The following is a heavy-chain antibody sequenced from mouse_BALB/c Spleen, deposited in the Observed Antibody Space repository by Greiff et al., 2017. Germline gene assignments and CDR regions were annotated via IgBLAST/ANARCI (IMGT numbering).Heavy chain of an antibody. J-gene: IGHJ2*01. V-gene: IGHV5-9-4*01. CDR1: GFTFSSYA. D-gene: IGHD1-1*01. CDR2: ISSGGSYT. CDR3: ARVGYYGSSFDY. Sequence: EVNVVESGGGLVKPGGSLKLSCAASGFTFSSYAMSWVRQSPEKRLEWVAEISSGGSYTYYPDTVTGRFTISRDNAKNTLYLEMSSLRSEDTAMYYCARVGYYGSSFDYWGQGTTLTVSS.